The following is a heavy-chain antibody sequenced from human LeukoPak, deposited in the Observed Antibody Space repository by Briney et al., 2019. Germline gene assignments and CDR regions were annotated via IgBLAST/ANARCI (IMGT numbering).Heavy chain of an antibody. CDR2: MNPNSGNT. V-gene: IGHV1-8*01. D-gene: IGHD3-22*01. CDR1: GYTSTSYD. CDR3: ATPGVHYDPSGYYPFQH. Sequence: ASVKVSCKASGYTSTSYDFNWVRQPTGQGLEWMGWMNPNSGNTGYAQKFQGRVTMTRDTATSTAYMELSSLSSEDTAVYYCATPGVHYDPSGYYPFQHWGQGTLVTVSS. J-gene: IGHJ1*01.